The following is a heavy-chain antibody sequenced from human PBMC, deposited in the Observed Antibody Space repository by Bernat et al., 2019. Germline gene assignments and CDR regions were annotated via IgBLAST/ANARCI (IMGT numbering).Heavy chain of an antibody. V-gene: IGHV4-31*11. CDR3: ARVGVSSWSTFDY. Sequence: QVQLQESGPGLVKPSGTLSLTCAVSGGSISSGGYYWSWIRQHPGKGLEWIGYIYYSGSTYYNPSLKSRVTISVDTSKNQFSLKLSSVTAADTAVYYCARVGVSSWSTFDYWGQGTLVTVSS. D-gene: IGHD6-13*01. CDR1: GGSISSGGYY. CDR2: IYYSGST. J-gene: IGHJ4*02.